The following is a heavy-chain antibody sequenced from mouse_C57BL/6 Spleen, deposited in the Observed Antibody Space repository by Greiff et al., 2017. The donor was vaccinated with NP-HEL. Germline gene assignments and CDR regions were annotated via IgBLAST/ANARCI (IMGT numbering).Heavy chain of an antibody. CDR1: GFTFSSYA. CDR3: ARDYGRD. V-gene: IGHV5-4*01. D-gene: IGHD2-1*01. J-gene: IGHJ3*01. Sequence: DVHLVESGGGLVKPGGSLKLSCAASGFTFSSYAMSWVRQTPEKRLEWVATISDGGSYTYYPDNVKGRFTISRDNAKNNLYLQMSHLKSEDTAMYYCARDYGRDWGQGTLVTVSA. CDR2: ISDGGSYT.